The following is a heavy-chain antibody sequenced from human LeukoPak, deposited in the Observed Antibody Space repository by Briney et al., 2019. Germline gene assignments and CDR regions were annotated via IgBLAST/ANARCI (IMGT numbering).Heavy chain of an antibody. D-gene: IGHD6-19*01. CDR3: AKSVAGGYYYYLDV. CDR1: GFTFDDYA. J-gene: IGHJ6*03. CDR2: ISWNSGSI. V-gene: IGHV3-9*03. Sequence: GRSLRLSCAASGFTFDDYAMHWVRQAPGKGLEWVSGISWNSGSIGYADSVKGRFTISRDNAKNSLYLHMNSLRAEDMALYYCAKSVAGGYYYYLDVWGKGTTVTISS.